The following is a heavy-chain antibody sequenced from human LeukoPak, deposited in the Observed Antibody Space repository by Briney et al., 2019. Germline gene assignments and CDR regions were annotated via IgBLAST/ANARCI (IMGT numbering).Heavy chain of an antibody. D-gene: IGHD2/OR15-2a*01. V-gene: IGHV3-21*01. J-gene: IGHJ6*03. CDR3: ARVSVGQGGDHILFYMDV. Sequence: GGSLRLSCAASGFTFSSYSMNWVRQAPGKGLEWVSSISSSSSYIYYADSVKGRFTISRDNAKNSLYLQMHSLRVDDMAVYYCARVSVGQGGDHILFYMDVWGKGTTVTVSS. CDR2: ISSSSSYI. CDR1: GFTFSSYS.